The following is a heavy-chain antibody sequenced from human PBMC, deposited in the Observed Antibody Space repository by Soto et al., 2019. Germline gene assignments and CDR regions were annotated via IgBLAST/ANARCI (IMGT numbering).Heavy chain of an antibody. D-gene: IGHD3-9*01. Sequence: QFQLVQSGDEVKKPGASVRVSCKASGYTFISYALSWVRQAPGQGLEWIGRVIPYTGNTFYGQKFQGRVTITTDTATNTAYMDLRSLKSDDTAVHFCARDFLTRISWGSTTAQYSYYGMEVWGQGTMVTVSS. J-gene: IGHJ6*02. CDR1: GYTFISYA. V-gene: IGHV1-18*01. CDR2: VIPYTGNT. CDR3: ARDFLTRISWGSTTAQYSYYGMEV.